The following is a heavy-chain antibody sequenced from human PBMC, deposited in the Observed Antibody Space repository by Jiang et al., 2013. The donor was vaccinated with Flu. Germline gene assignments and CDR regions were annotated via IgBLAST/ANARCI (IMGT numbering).Heavy chain of an antibody. Sequence: KFQGRVTITRDTSASTAYMELSSLRSEDTAVYYCARVGYDSSGYYDAFDIWGQGTMVTVSS. V-gene: IGHV1-3*01. J-gene: IGHJ3*02. CDR3: ARVGYDSSGYYDAFDI. D-gene: IGHD3-22*01.